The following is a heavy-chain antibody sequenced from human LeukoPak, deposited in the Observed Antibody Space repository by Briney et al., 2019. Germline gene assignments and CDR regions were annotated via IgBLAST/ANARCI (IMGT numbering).Heavy chain of an antibody. V-gene: IGHV3-7*01. CDR2: IKQDGSEK. CDR1: GFTFSSYW. CDR3: ARDSIAQYYYYMDV. D-gene: IGHD6-6*01. J-gene: IGHJ6*03. Sequence: GGSLRLSCAASGFTFSSYWMSWVRQAPGKGLEWVANIKQDGSEKYYVDSVKGRFTISRDNAKNSLYLQMNSPRAEDTAVYYCARDSIAQYYYYMDVWGKGTTITVSS.